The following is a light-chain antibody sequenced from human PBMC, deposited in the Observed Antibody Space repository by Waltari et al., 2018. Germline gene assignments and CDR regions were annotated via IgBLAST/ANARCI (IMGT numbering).Light chain of an antibody. Sequence: DIVMIQYPESLAVSLGDRATINCKSSQNVLYSSNNKNYLAWYQQKPGQPPKLLIYWASTRESGVPDRCSGSGSGTDFTLTISRLQAEDVAVYYCQQYYSFPVTFGGGTKVEIK. J-gene: IGKJ4*01. CDR3: QQYYSFPVT. V-gene: IGKV4-1*01. CDR2: WAS. CDR1: QNVLYSSNNKNY.